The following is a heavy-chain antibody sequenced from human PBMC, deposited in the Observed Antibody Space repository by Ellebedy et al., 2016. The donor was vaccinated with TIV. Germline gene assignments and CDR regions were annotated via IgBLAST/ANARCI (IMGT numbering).Heavy chain of an antibody. CDR2: IYYSGST. CDR3: ARTQEFDWSFYFDY. Sequence: SETLSLTCTVSGGSVSSYYWSWIRQPPGKGLEWIGYIYYSGSTNYNPSLKSRVTISVDTSKNQFSLKLSSVTAADTAVYYCARTQEFDWSFYFDYWGQGTLVTVSS. V-gene: IGHV4-59*02. J-gene: IGHJ4*02. CDR1: GGSVSSYY. D-gene: IGHD3-9*01.